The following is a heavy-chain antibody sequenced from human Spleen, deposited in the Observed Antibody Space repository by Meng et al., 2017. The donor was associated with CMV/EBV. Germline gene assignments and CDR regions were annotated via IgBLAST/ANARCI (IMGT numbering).Heavy chain of an antibody. CDR3: ARGGGSYHDY. CDR2: INSDGSNT. J-gene: IGHJ4*02. D-gene: IGHD1-26*01. V-gene: IGHV3-74*01. Sequence: GGSLRLSCAASGFDFSDYYMTWIRQAPGKGLVWVSRINSDGSNTGYADSVKGRFTISRDNAQLHLQMNSLRAEDTAVYYCARGGGSYHDYWGQGTLVTVSS. CDR1: GFDFSDYY.